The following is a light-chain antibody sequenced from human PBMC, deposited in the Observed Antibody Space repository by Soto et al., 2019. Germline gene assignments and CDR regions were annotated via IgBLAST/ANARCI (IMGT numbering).Light chain of an antibody. V-gene: IGLV2-14*01. J-gene: IGLJ1*01. Sequence: QSVLTQPASVSGSPGQSITISCTGTSSDVGGSNDVSWYQQHPGKVPKLMIYDVSRRPSGLSNRFSASKSGNTASLTISGLQAEDEADYYCSSYTGTTIVFGTGTKVTVL. CDR3: SSYTGTTIV. CDR2: DVS. CDR1: SSDVGGSND.